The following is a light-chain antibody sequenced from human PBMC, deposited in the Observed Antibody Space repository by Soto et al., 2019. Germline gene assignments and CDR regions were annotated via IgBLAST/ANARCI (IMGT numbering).Light chain of an antibody. CDR2: DAS. CDR3: QQRSSWPLT. Sequence: EIVLTQSPATLSLSPGERVSPSCRASQSVTTYFAGYQQKPGQAPRLLIYDASSRATGIPARFSGSGSGTDFTLTISSLEPEDFAIYYCQQRSSWPLTFGHGTRVEI. V-gene: IGKV3-11*01. CDR1: QSVTTY. J-gene: IGKJ1*01.